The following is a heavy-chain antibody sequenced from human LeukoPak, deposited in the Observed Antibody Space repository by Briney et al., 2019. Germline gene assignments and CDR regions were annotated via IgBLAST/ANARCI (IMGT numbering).Heavy chain of an antibody. CDR2: IYSGGST. Sequence: GGSLRLSCAASVFTVSSNYMSWVRQAPGKGLEWVSVIYSGGSTYYADSVKGRFTISRDNSKNTLYLQMNSLRAEDTAVYYCAREATNAYSGSYWAFDIWGQGTMVTVSS. J-gene: IGHJ3*02. CDR3: AREATNAYSGSYWAFDI. CDR1: VFTVSSNY. D-gene: IGHD1-26*01. V-gene: IGHV3-53*01.